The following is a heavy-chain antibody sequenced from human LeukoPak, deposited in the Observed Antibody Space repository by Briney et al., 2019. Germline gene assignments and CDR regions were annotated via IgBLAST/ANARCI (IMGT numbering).Heavy chain of an antibody. J-gene: IGHJ4*02. Sequence: GGSLRLSCAASGFTFSSYSMNWVCQAPGKGLEWVSSISSSSTYIYYADSVKGRFTISRDNAKNSLYLQMNSLRAEDTAVYYCARGSTSVSESDYWGQGTLVTVSS. CDR1: GFTFSSYS. CDR2: ISSSSTYI. V-gene: IGHV3-21*01. D-gene: IGHD2-2*01. CDR3: ARGSTSVSESDY.